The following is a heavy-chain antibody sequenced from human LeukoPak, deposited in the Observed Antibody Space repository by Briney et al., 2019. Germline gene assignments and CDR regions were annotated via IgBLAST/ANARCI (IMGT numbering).Heavy chain of an antibody. Sequence: PSETLSLTCTVSGGSISSGSYYWSWIRQPAGQGLQWIGRIYASGSTNYNPSLKSRVTISMDTSKNQFSLKLTSVTAADTAVYYCARSGGDCYSACFDYWGQGTLVTVSS. CDR3: ARSGGDCYSACFDY. CDR2: IYASGST. J-gene: IGHJ4*02. D-gene: IGHD2-21*01. V-gene: IGHV4-61*02. CDR1: GGSISSGSYY.